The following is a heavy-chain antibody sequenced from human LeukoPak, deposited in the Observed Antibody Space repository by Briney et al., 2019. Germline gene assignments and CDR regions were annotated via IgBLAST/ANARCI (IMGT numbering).Heavy chain of an antibody. V-gene: IGHV4-61*08. Sequence: SSETLSLTCTVSGGSISSGDYYWSWIRQPPGKGLEWIGYIYYDGSTNYDPSLKSRVTMSVDTSKHQFSLKLSSVTAADTAVYYCARDHWKGIAAAGYAFDIWGQGTMVTVSS. J-gene: IGHJ3*02. D-gene: IGHD6-13*01. CDR1: GGSISSGDYY. CDR3: ARDHWKGIAAAGYAFDI. CDR2: IYYDGST.